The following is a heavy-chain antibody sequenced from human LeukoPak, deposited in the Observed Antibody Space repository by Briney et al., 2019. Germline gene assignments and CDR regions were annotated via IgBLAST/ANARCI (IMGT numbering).Heavy chain of an antibody. J-gene: IGHJ3*02. D-gene: IGHD2-15*01. Sequence: PGGSLRLSCAASGFTFSNYWMSWVRQAPGKGLEWVTNIKEDGSDKYYVDSVKGRFIISRDNVKNSLYLQMNSLRVEDTAVYYCARHRSGGSQDDAFDIWGQGTMVTVSS. CDR1: GFTFSNYW. CDR2: IKEDGSDK. CDR3: ARHRSGGSQDDAFDI. V-gene: IGHV3-7*01.